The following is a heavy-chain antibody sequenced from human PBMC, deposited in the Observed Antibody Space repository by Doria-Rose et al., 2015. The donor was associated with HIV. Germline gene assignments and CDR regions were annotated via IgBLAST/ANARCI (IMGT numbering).Heavy chain of an antibody. Sequence: QITLKESGPVLVKPTETLTLTCTVSGVSLSSPGMGVSWIRQPPGKALEWLANIFSDDERSYTTSLKSRLTISSGTSKSQVVLTMTDMDPVGTATYYCARIKSSRWYHKYYFDFWGQGTLVIVSA. CDR1: GVSLSSPGMG. CDR3: ARIKSSRWYHKYYFDF. D-gene: IGHD6-13*01. J-gene: IGHJ4*02. CDR2: IFSDDER. V-gene: IGHV2-26*01.